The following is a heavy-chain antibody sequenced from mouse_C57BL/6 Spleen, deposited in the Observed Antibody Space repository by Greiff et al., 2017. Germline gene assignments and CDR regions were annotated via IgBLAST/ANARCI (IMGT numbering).Heavy chain of an antibody. CDR2: ISYSGST. CDR3: ARAPVYYDYEGDYFDY. V-gene: IGHV3-1*01. Sequence: EVKVEESGPGMVKPSQSLSLTCTVTGYSITSGYDWHWIRHFPGNKLEWMGYISYSGSTNYNPSLKSRISITHDTSKNHFFLKLNSVTTEDTATYYCARAPVYYDYEGDYFDYWGQGTTLTVSS. D-gene: IGHD2-4*01. J-gene: IGHJ2*01. CDR1: GYSITSGYD.